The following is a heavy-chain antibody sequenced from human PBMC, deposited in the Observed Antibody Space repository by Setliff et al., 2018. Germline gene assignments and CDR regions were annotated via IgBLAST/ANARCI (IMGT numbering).Heavy chain of an antibody. J-gene: IGHJ4*02. CDR3: ARVDTALGRIDY. D-gene: IGHD5-18*01. CDR2: IYIGGSA. Sequence: SETLSLTCTVSGGSISSYYWSWIRQPAGKGLEWIGHIYIGGSANYNPSLKSRVTISVGTSKNQFSLKLTSVTAADTAVYCCARVDTALGRIDYWGQGTLVTVSS. CDR1: GGSISSYY. V-gene: IGHV4-4*07.